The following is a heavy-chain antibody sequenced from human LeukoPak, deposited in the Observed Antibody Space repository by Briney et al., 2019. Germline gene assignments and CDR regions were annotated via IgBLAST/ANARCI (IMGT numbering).Heavy chain of an antibody. CDR3: ARYDFNKYFDY. CDR2: IYYSGST. CDR1: GGTISPYY. D-gene: IGHD3-3*01. V-gene: IGHV4-59*01. J-gene: IGHJ4*02. Sequence: SETLSLTCTVSGGTISPYYWSWIRQPPGKGLEWIGYIYYSGSTNYNPSLKSRVTMSVDTSKNQFSLKLTSVTAADTAVYYCARYDFNKYFDYWGQGILVTVSS.